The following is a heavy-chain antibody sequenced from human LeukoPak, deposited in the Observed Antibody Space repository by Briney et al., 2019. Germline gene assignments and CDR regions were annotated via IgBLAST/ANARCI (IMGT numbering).Heavy chain of an antibody. Sequence: GGSLRLSCAASGFTFSSYWMNWVRQAPGKGLEWVANINQDGSEKYYADSVKGRFTISRDNSKNTLFLQMNSLRTEDTAVYYCARDSLGTSSGWFDPWGQGTLVTVSS. CDR3: ARDSLGTSSGWFDP. CDR2: INQDGSEK. D-gene: IGHD6-19*01. V-gene: IGHV3-7*01. J-gene: IGHJ5*02. CDR1: GFTFSSYW.